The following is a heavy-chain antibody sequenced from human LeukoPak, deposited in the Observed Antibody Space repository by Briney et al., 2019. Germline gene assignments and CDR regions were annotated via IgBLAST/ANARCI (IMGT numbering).Heavy chain of an antibody. J-gene: IGHJ4*02. CDR1: GFTFSSFA. CDR2: ISGSGGST. V-gene: IGHV3-23*01. CDR3: AKEGVGAIDY. Sequence: GGSLRLSCAASGFTFSSFAMSWVRQAPGKGLEWVAAISGSGGSTYYADSVKGRFTISRDNSKSTLYLQMNSLRAEDTAVYYCAKEGVGAIDYWGQGTLVTVSS. D-gene: IGHD1-26*01.